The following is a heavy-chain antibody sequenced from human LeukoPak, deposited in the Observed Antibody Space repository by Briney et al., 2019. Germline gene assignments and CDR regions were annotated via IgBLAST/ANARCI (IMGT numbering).Heavy chain of an antibody. D-gene: IGHD6-13*01. J-gene: IGHJ4*02. V-gene: IGHV3-7*01. Sequence: GESLRLSCAASGFTFSSYWMSWVRQAPGKGLEWVANIKQDGSEKYYVDSVKGRFTISRDNAKNSLYLQMNSLRAEDTAVYYCARGIAAPQPPYYFDYWGQGTLVTVSS. CDR3: ARGIAAPQPPYYFDY. CDR1: GFTFSSYW. CDR2: IKQDGSEK.